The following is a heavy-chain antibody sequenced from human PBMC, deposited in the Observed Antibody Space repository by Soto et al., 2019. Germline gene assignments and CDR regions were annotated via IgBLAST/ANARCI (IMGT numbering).Heavy chain of an antibody. CDR3: ARYSRNWLHKEGMDV. Sequence: SETLSLTGTVSGDSISSYYCNWIRQPAWKGLEWIGRIDASGNSNYNPSLKSRVTMSVDTSKKQFSLKVTSVTAADTAVYYCARYSRNWLHKEGMDVFGQGTTVAFSS. J-gene: IGHJ6*02. V-gene: IGHV4-4*07. CDR1: GDSISSYY. D-gene: IGHD1-1*01. CDR2: IDASGNS.